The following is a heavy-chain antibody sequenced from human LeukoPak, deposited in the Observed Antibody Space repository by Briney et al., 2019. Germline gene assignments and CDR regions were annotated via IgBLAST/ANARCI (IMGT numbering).Heavy chain of an antibody. D-gene: IGHD6-13*01. V-gene: IGHV4-59*12. Sequence: PSETLSLTCTVSGGSISSYYWSWIRQPPGKGLEWIGYIYYSGSTNYNPSLKSRVTISVDTSKNQFSLKLSSVTAADTAVYYCAIQQPGISVPGTIYAFDIWGQGTMVTVSS. CDR3: AIQQPGISVPGTIYAFDI. J-gene: IGHJ3*02. CDR1: GGSISSYY. CDR2: IYYSGST.